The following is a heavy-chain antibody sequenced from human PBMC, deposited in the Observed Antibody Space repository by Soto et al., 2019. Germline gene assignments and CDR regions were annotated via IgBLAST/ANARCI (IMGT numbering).Heavy chain of an antibody. Sequence: LRLSCAASGFSFRSYEMNWVRQAPGKGLEWISYISSSDNTIYYAGSVKGRFTISRDNAKNSLFLQMNSLRADDTAVYYCARSGAVAGNDYWGQGTLVTVSS. CDR3: ARSGAVAGNDY. CDR2: ISSSDNTI. J-gene: IGHJ4*02. V-gene: IGHV3-48*03. CDR1: GFSFRSYE. D-gene: IGHD6-19*01.